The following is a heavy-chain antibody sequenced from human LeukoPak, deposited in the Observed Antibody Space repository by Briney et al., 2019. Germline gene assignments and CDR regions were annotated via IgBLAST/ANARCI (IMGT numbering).Heavy chain of an antibody. J-gene: IGHJ4*02. CDR2: IYYSGST. CDR3: ARVTGCMTEDYLDY. V-gene: IGHV4-59*01. CDR1: GGSINSYY. Sequence: PSETLSLTCTVSGGSINSYYWSWIRQPPGKGLEWIGYIYYSGSTNYNPSLKSRVTISVDTSKNQFSLRLSSVTAADTAVYYCARVTGCMTEDYLDYWGQGTLITVSS. D-gene: IGHD2-8*01.